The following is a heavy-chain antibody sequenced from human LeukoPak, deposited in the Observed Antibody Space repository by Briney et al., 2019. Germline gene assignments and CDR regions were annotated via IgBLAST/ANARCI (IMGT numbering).Heavy chain of an antibody. V-gene: IGHV3-23*01. Sequence: GGSLRLSCEASGFTFSNYAMRWVRQAPGRGLEWVSTISGRGGSTYYPDSVKGRFTISRDNSKNTVYLQMNSLRADDTAVYYCAADCSSTSCYKYWGQGTLVTVSS. J-gene: IGHJ4*02. CDR2: ISGRGGST. D-gene: IGHD2-2*02. CDR1: GFTFSNYA. CDR3: AADCSSTSCYKY.